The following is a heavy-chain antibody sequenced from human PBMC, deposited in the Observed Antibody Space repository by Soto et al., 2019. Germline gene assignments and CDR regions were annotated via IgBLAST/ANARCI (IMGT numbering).Heavy chain of an antibody. J-gene: IGHJ6*02. CDR1: GYTLTDYY. D-gene: IGHD5-12*01. Sequence: GASVKVSCKASGYTLTDYYLHWVRQAPGQGLEWMGWINPKTGNKKYPQNFQGRVTMTLDTSISTAFMELNGLKSDDTAVYYCARSLGPIRGYSGYDMYGMDIWGQGTTVTVSS. CDR3: ARSLGPIRGYSGYDMYGMDI. V-gene: IGHV1-2*02. CDR2: INPKTGNK.